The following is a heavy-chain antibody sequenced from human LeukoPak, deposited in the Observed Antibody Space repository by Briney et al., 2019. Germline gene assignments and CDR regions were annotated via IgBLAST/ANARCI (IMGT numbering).Heavy chain of an antibody. D-gene: IGHD3-3*01. Sequence: GASVKVSCKASGYTFTSYDINWVRQATGQGLEWMGWINPNSGGTNYAQKFQGRVTMTRDTSISTAYMELSRLRSDDTAVYYCARDVRVFWSGYPTRKDWFDPWGQGTLVTVSS. CDR3: ARDVRVFWSGYPTRKDWFDP. CDR2: INPNSGGT. CDR1: GYTFTSYD. J-gene: IGHJ5*02. V-gene: IGHV1-2*02.